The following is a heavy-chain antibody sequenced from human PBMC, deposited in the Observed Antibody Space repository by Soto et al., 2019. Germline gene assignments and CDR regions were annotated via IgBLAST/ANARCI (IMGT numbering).Heavy chain of an antibody. V-gene: IGHV4-39*01. CDR2: IYYSGST. Sequence: SETLSLTCTVSGGSISSSSYYWGWIRQPPGKGLEWIGSIYYSGSTYYNPSLKSRVTISVDTSKNQFSLKLSSVTAADTAVYYCAAYDFWSGYHTNWGQGTLVTVSS. D-gene: IGHD3-3*01. CDR1: GGSISSSSYY. J-gene: IGHJ4*02. CDR3: AAYDFWSGYHTN.